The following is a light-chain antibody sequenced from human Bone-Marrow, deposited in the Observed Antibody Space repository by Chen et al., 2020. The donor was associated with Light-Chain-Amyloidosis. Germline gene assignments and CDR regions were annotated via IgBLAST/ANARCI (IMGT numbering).Light chain of an antibody. J-gene: IGLJ3*02. CDR3: QVWDRSSDRPV. CDR2: DDS. CDR1: NIGSTS. V-gene: IGLV3-21*02. Sequence: SYVLTQPSSVSVAPGQTATIAWGGNNIGSTSVHWYQQTPGQAPLLVVYDDSDRPSGIPERLGGSNSGNAATLTISRVEAGDEADYYCQVWDRSSDRPVFGGGTKLTVL.